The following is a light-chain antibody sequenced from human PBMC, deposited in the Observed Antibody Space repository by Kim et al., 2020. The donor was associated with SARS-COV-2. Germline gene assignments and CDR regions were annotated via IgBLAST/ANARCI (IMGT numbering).Light chain of an antibody. Sequence: EIVMTQFPATLSVSPGERATLSCWANENINNNLAWYQQKPGQPPRLLIYGASTRATGIPLRFSGSGSGTDFTLTISSLQSEDFAVYYCQQYNNWPPLTFGGGTKVDIK. CDR1: ENINNN. CDR3: QQYNNWPPLT. V-gene: IGKV3-15*01. CDR2: GAS. J-gene: IGKJ4*01.